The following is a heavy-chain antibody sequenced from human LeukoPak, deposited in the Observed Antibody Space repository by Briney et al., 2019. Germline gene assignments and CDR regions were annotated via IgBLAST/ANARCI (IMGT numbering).Heavy chain of an antibody. D-gene: IGHD6-19*01. V-gene: IGHV1-24*01. CDR3: ATKWGRRLSSGWYSGWFDP. CDR2: FDPEDGET. Sequence: ASVKVSFKVSGNTLTELSIHWVRQAPGKGLGWKGGFDPEDGETIYAQKFQGRVTMTEDTSTDTAYMELSSLRSEDTAVYYCATKWGRRLSSGWYSGWFDPWGQGTLVTVSS. J-gene: IGHJ5*02. CDR1: GNTLTELS.